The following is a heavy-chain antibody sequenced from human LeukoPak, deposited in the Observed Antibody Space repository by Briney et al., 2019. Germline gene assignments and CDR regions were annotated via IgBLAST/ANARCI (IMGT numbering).Heavy chain of an antibody. CDR1: GGSISSGGYS. Sequence: SETLSLTCAVSGGSISSGGYSWSWIRQPPGKGLEWIGYIYHSGSTYYNPSLKSRVTISVDRSKNQFSLKLSSATAADTAVYYCARSGDANWGYYFDYWGQGTLVTVSS. V-gene: IGHV4-30-2*01. J-gene: IGHJ4*02. D-gene: IGHD7-27*01. CDR3: ARSGDANWGYYFDY. CDR2: IYHSGST.